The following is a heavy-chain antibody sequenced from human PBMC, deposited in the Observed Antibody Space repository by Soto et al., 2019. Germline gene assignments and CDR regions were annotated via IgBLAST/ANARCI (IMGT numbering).Heavy chain of an antibody. D-gene: IGHD6-6*01. CDR2: IYYSGST. V-gene: IGHV4-39*01. Sequence: QLQLQESGPGLVKPSETLSLTCTVSGGSISSSSYYWGWIRQPPGKGLEWIGSIYYSGSTYYNPSLKSRVTISVATSKNQFSLKLGSVTAADTAVYYRARHGVAARGKFDPWGQGTLVTVSS. J-gene: IGHJ5*02. CDR1: GGSISSSSYY. CDR3: ARHGVAARGKFDP.